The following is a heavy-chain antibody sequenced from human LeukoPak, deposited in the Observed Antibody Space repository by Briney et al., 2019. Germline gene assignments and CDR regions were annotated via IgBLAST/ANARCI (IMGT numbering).Heavy chain of an antibody. D-gene: IGHD6-13*01. CDR1: GFTFSSYA. Sequence: PGGSLRLSCAASGFTFSSYAMSWVRQAPGKGLEWVSAISGSGGSTYYADSVKGRLTISRDNSKNTLYLQMNSLRAEDTAVYYCARDYHSSSWQSRYYYYGMDVWGQGTTVTVSS. CDR3: ARDYHSSSWQSRYYYYGMDV. V-gene: IGHV3-23*01. CDR2: ISGSGGST. J-gene: IGHJ6*02.